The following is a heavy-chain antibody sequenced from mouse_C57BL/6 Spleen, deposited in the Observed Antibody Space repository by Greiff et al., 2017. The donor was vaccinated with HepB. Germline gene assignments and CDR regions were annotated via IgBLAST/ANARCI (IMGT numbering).Heavy chain of an antibody. J-gene: IGHJ1*03. CDR1: GFTFSDYG. CDR3: ARWDYGSSLWYFDV. CDR2: ISSGSSTI. V-gene: IGHV5-17*01. Sequence: EVMLVESGGGLVKPGGSLKLSCAASGFTFSDYGMHWVRQAPEKGLEWVAYISSGSSTIYYADTVKGRFTISRDNAKNTLFLQMTSLRSEDTAMYYGARWDYGSSLWYFDVWGTGTTVTVSS. D-gene: IGHD1-1*01.